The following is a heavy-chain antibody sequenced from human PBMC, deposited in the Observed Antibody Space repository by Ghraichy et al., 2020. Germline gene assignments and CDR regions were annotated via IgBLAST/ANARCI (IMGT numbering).Heavy chain of an antibody. CDR3: AEILEAVGVDY. CDR2: ITSSGGGT. D-gene: IGHD3-3*02. J-gene: IGHJ4*02. Sequence: GGSLRLSCAASGFTFSSYAMTWVRQTPGKGLEWVSSITSSGGGTYYADSVKGRFTISRDNSKNTLYLQMNGLRAEDTAVYYCAEILEAVGVDYWGQGTLVTVSS. CDR1: GFTFSSYA. V-gene: IGHV3-23*01.